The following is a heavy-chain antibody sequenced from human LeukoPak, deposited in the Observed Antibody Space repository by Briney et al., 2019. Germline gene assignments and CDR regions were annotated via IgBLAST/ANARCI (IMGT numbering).Heavy chain of an antibody. Sequence: PSETLSLTCTVSGGSISSYYWSWIRQPPGKGLEWIGDIYYSGSTNYNPSLKSRVTISVDTSKNQFSLKLSSVTAADTAVYYCARHGHYYDSSGYYFAGSVFDYWGQGTLVTVSS. V-gene: IGHV4-59*08. CDR1: GGSISSYY. CDR2: IYYSGST. CDR3: ARHGHYYDSSGYYFAGSVFDY. D-gene: IGHD3-22*01. J-gene: IGHJ4*02.